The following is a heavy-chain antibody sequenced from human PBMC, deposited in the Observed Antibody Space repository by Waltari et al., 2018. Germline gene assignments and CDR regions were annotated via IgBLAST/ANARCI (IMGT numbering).Heavy chain of an antibody. CDR3: ARDLKNSSGWPYYYYGMDV. Sequence: QVQLQESGPGLVKPSQTLSLTCTVSGGSISSGSYYWSWIRQPAGKGLEWIGRIYTSGSTNSNPSLKSRVTISVDTSKNQFSRKLSSVTAADTAVYYCARDLKNSSGWPYYYYGMDVWGQGTTVTVSS. CDR2: IYTSGST. D-gene: IGHD6-19*01. J-gene: IGHJ6*02. CDR1: GGSISSGSYY. V-gene: IGHV4-61*02.